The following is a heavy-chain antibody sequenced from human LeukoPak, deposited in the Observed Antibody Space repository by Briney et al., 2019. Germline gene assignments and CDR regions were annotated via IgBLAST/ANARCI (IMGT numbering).Heavy chain of an antibody. CDR2: ISSSSSII. V-gene: IGHV3-48*02. CDR1: GFTFSSYA. D-gene: IGHD6-19*01. Sequence: GGSLRLSCAASGFTFSSYAMSWVRQAPGKGLEWVSYISSSSSIIYYADSVKGRFTISRDNAKNSLYLQMNSLRDEDTAVYYCARWFSTGRGFFDYWGQGILVTVSS. CDR3: ARWFSTGRGFFDY. J-gene: IGHJ4*02.